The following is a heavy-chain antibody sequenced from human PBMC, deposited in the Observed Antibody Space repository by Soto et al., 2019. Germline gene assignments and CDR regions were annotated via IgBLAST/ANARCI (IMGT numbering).Heavy chain of an antibody. V-gene: IGHV4-34*01. CDR3: ANGDYYGSSGYYNYYYGMDV. Sequence: SETLSLTCAVYGGSFSGYYWSWIRQPPGRGLEWIGEINHSGSTNYNPSLKSRVTISVDTSKNQFSLKLSSVTAADTAVYYCANGDYYGSSGYYNYYYGMDVWGQGTTVTVSS. CDR2: INHSGST. CDR1: GGSFSGYY. D-gene: IGHD3-22*01. J-gene: IGHJ6*02.